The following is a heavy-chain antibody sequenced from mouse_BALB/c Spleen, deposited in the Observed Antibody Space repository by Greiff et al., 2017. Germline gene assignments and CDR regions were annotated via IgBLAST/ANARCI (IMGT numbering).Heavy chain of an antibody. J-gene: IGHJ2*01. D-gene: IGHD2-1*01. CDR1: GFSLTGYG. V-gene: IGHV2-6-7*01. CDR2: IWGDGST. Sequence: VKLVESGPGLVAPSQSLSITCTVSGFSLTGYGVNWVRQPPGKGLEWLGMIWGDGSTDYNSALKSRLSISKDNSKSQVFLKMNSLQTDDTARYYCAREVYGNYGVNYFDYWGQGTTLTVSS. CDR3: AREVYGNYGVNYFDY.